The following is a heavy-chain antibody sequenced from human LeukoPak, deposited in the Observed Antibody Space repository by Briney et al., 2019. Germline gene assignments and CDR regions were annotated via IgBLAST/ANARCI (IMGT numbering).Heavy chain of an antibody. D-gene: IGHD5-18*01. J-gene: IGHJ4*02. Sequence: GGSLRLSCAASGFTFSSYSMNWVRQAPGKGLEWVSSISSSSSYIYYADSVKGRFTISRDNAKNSLYLQMNSLRAEDTAVYYCARDLGGYSYPPDYWGQGTLATVSS. V-gene: IGHV3-21*01. CDR3: ARDLGGYSYPPDY. CDR2: ISSSSSYI. CDR1: GFTFSSYS.